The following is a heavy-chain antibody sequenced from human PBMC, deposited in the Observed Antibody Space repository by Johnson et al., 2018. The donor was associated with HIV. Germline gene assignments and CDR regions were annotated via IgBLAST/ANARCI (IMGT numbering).Heavy chain of an antibody. Sequence: VHLVESGGGLVQPGGSLRLSCAVSGFTVSSNYMSWVRQAPGKGLEWVSVIYSGGSTYYADSVKGRFTISRDNSKNTLYLQMNSLRAEDTAVYYCAREIIAARPSAFDIWGQGTMVTVSS. CDR1: GFTVSSNY. D-gene: IGHD6-6*01. J-gene: IGHJ3*02. V-gene: IGHV3-66*02. CDR2: IYSGGST. CDR3: AREIIAARPSAFDI.